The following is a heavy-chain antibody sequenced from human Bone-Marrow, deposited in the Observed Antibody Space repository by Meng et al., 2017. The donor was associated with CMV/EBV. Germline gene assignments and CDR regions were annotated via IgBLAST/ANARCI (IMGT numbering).Heavy chain of an antibody. Sequence: GESLKISCAASGFTVSSNYMSWVRQAPGKGLEWVSVIYSGGNTYYADSVKGRFTISRDTSKNTLYLQMNSLRAEDTAVYFCATDTARVRGYWGQGTLVTVSS. D-gene: IGHD3-10*01. CDR3: ATDTARVRGY. CDR2: IYSGGNT. J-gene: IGHJ4*02. V-gene: IGHV3-66*02. CDR1: GFTVSSNY.